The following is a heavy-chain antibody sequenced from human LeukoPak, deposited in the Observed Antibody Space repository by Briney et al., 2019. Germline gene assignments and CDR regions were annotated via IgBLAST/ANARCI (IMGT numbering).Heavy chain of an antibody. J-gene: IGHJ6*02. D-gene: IGHD6-19*01. CDR1: GYTFTSYY. CDR2: INPSGGST. CDR3: ARDGSGWYGYYYGMDV. V-gene: IGHV1-46*01. Sequence: ASVKVSCKASGYTFTSYYTHWVRQAPGQGLEWMGIINPSGGSTSYAQKFQGRVTMTRDTSTSTVYMELSSLRSEDTAVYYCARDGSGWYGYYYGMDVWGQGTTVTVSS.